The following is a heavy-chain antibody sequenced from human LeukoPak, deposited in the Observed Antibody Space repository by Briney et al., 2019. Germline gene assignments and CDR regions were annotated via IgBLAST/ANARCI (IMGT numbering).Heavy chain of an antibody. CDR2: ISGSGSST. CDR1: GFTFSNYG. CDR3: AKDLGWIHFAY. J-gene: IGHJ4*02. D-gene: IGHD5-18*01. Sequence: GGSLRLSCAASGFTFSNYGMSWVRQAPGKGLEWVSAISGSGSSTYYADSVKGRFTISRDNSKNTLYLQMNSLRAEDTAVYYCAKDLGWIHFAYWGQGTLVTVSS. V-gene: IGHV3-23*01.